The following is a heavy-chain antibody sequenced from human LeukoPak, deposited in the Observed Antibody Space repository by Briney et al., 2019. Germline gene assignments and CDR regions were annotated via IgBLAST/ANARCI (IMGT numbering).Heavy chain of an antibody. J-gene: IGHJ6*03. CDR1: GGSISSYY. CDR3: ARSTFYMDV. Sequence: SETLSLTCTVSGGSISSYYWTWIRQPPGKGLEWIGEINHSGSTNYNPSLKSRVTISVDTSKNQFSLNLNSVTAADTAVYYCARSTFYMDVWGKGTTVTVSS. CDR2: INHSGST. V-gene: IGHV4-34*01.